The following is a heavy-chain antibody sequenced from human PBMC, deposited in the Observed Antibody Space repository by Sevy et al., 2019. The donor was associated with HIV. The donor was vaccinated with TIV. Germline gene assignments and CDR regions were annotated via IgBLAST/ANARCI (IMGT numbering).Heavy chain of an antibody. CDR2: IKQDQSEK. Sequence: GGSLRLSCETSGFIFTDYWMSWVRQIPGKGLEWVATIKQDQSEKYDVDSVKGRFAISRDSAKKSVSLQMNGLRAEDTALYFCAREVGGFNWRPYYFDSWGQGTLVTVSS. J-gene: IGHJ4*02. CDR1: GFIFTDYW. CDR3: AREVGGFNWRPYYFDS. D-gene: IGHD3-3*01. V-gene: IGHV3-7*01.